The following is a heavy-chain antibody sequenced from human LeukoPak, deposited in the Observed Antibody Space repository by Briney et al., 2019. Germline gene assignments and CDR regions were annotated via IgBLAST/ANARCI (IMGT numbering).Heavy chain of an antibody. J-gene: IGHJ6*03. V-gene: IGHV3-23*01. Sequence: GGSLRLSCAASGFTFSSYAMSWVRQAPGKGLEWVSAISGSGGSTYYADSVKGRFTIPRDNSKNTLYLQMNSLRAEDTAVYYCAKDLEMVAPLPFSYYYYMDVWGKGTTVTVSS. CDR3: AKDLEMVAPLPFSYYYYMDV. CDR1: GFTFSSYA. D-gene: IGHD2-15*01. CDR2: ISGSGGST.